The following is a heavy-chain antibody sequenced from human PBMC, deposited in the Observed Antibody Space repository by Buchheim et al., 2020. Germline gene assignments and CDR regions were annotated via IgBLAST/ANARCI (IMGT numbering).Heavy chain of an antibody. Sequence: EVQLVESGGGLVQPGGSLRLSCAASGFIFNTYSMNWVRQAPGKGLEWVSFISSPSSTINYADSEKGRFTISRDNAKSSLYLQMNSLRAEDTAVYYCVRLDFWSGLDYWGQG. J-gene: IGHJ4*02. CDR3: VRLDFWSGLDY. CDR2: ISSPSSTI. V-gene: IGHV3-48*01. CDR1: GFIFNTYS. D-gene: IGHD3-3*01.